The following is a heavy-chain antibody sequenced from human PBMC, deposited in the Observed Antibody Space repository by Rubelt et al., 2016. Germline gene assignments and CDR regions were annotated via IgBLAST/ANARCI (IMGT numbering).Heavy chain of an antibody. J-gene: IGHJ4*02. D-gene: IGHD5-18*01. V-gene: IGHV3-74*01. CDR2: INSDGSST. Sequence: PGEGLVWVSRINSDGSSTSYADSVKGRFTISRDNAKNTLYLEMNSLRAEDTAVYYCATDRAGYSYGHSSFDYWGQGTQVTVSS. CDR3: ATDRAGYSYGHSSFDY.